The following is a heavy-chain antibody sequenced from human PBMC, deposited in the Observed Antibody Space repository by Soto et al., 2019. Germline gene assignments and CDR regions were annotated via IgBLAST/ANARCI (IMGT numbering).Heavy chain of an antibody. CDR3: ARGNAYDYVWGSYRYGPVLFDY. Sequence: SETLSLTCTVSGGSISSGGYYWSWIRQHPGKGLEWIGYIYYSGSTYYNPSLKSRVTISVDTSKNQFSLKLSSVTAADTAVYYCARGNAYDYVWGSYRYGPVLFDYWGQGTLVTVSS. V-gene: IGHV4-31*03. CDR1: GGSISSGGYY. D-gene: IGHD3-16*02. CDR2: IYYSGST. J-gene: IGHJ4*02.